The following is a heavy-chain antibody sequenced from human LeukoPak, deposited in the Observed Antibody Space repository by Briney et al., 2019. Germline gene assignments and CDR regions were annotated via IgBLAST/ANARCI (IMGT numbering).Heavy chain of an antibody. CDR2: INHSGST. J-gene: IGHJ4*02. V-gene: IGHV4-34*01. D-gene: IGHD3-3*01. CDR1: GGSFSGYY. Sequence: SETLSLTCAVYGGSFSGYYWSWIRQPPGKGLEWIGEINHSGSTNYNPSLKSRVTISVDTSKNQFSLKLSSVTAADTAVYYCARQGLTIFGVVTQTFDYWGQGTLVTVSS. CDR3: ARQGLTIFGVVTQTFDY.